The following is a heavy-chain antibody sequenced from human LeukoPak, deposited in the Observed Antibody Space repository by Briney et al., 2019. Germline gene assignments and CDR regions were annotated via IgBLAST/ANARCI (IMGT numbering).Heavy chain of an antibody. D-gene: IGHD6-13*01. V-gene: IGHV3-11*01. CDR3: ARVGACSSSWYPYYYYGMDV. J-gene: IGHJ6*02. CDR2: ISSSGSTI. Sequence: GGSLRLSCAASGCTFSDYYMSWIRQAPGKGLEWVSYISSSGSTIYYADSVKGRFTISRDNAKNSLYLQMNSLRAEDTAVYYCARVGACSSSWYPYYYYGMDVWGQGTTVTVSS. CDR1: GCTFSDYY.